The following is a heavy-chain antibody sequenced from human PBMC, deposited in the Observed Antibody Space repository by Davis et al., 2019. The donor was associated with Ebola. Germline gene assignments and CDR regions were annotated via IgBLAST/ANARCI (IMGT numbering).Heavy chain of an antibody. CDR2: ISGSGGST. V-gene: IGHV3-23*01. Sequence: GESLKISCAASGFTFTSYAMSWVRQAPGKGLEWVSGISGSGGSTYYADSVKGRFTISRDNSKNTLYLQMNSLRAEDTAVYYCARGLGYCSSTSCYEGFPPWFDPWGQGTLVTVSS. CDR3: ARGLGYCSSTSCYEGFPPWFDP. J-gene: IGHJ5*02. D-gene: IGHD2-2*01. CDR1: GFTFTSYA.